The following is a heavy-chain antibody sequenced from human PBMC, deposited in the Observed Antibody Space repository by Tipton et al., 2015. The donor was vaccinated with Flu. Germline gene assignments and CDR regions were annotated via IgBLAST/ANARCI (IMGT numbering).Heavy chain of an antibody. Sequence: TLSLTCSVSGTSFSIDTFYWGWVRQPPGRGLEWIGTRHYNGRAYYNPSLKSRVTISADTSKAQLSLKVTSVTAADTAVYYCARQPSYETFGLFLPGWFDPWGQGTLVTVSS. J-gene: IGHJ5*02. CDR3: ARQPSYETFGLFLPGWFDP. D-gene: IGHD3/OR15-3a*01. CDR1: GTSFSIDTFY. V-gene: IGHV4-39*01. CDR2: RHYNGRA.